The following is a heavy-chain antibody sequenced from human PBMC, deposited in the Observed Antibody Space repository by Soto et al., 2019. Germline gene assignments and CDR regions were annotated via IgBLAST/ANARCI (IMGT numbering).Heavy chain of an antibody. J-gene: IGHJ4*02. V-gene: IGHV4-39*01. CDR3: ARIFSPLTGDDY. CDR2: IYYSGST. D-gene: IGHD3-9*01. CDR1: GGSISSSSYY. Sequence: SENLSLTCTGSGGSISSSSYYWGWIRQPPGKGLEWIGSIYYSGSTYYNPSLKSRVPISVDTSKNQFSLKLSSVTAADTAVYYCARIFSPLTGDDYWGQGTLVTVSS.